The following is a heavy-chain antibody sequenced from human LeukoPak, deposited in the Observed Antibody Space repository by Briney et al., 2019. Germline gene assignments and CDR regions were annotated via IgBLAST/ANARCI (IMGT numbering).Heavy chain of an antibody. CDR3: AKDGNWARFED. D-gene: IGHD7-27*01. CDR2: ITSRSTT. CDR1: GFTFSIYS. Sequence: GGSLTLSCAASGFTFSIYSMNWVRQAPGKGLKWVSGITSRSTTYYADSVKGRFAISRDNSKNMVWLQINSPTADDTATYYCAKDGNWARFEDWGQGTLVTVSS. J-gene: IGHJ4*02. V-gene: IGHV3-23*01.